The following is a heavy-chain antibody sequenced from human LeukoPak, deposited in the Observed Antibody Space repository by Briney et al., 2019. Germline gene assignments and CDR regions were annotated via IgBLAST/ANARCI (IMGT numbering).Heavy chain of an antibody. CDR1: GYTFTGYY. D-gene: IGHD3-10*01. J-gene: IGHJ5*02. Sequence: GASVKVSCKASGYTFTGYYMHWVRQAPGQGLEWMGWINPNSGGTNYAQKFQGRVTMTRDTSISTAYMELSRLRSDDTAVYYCARSYGSGSPNWFDPWGQGTLVTVSS. CDR3: ARSYGSGSPNWFDP. V-gene: IGHV1-2*02. CDR2: INPNSGGT.